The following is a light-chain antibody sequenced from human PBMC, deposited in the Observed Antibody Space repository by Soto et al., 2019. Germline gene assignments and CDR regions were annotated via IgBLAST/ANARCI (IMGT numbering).Light chain of an antibody. CDR3: QKYNSALPWT. CDR1: QGISNY. Sequence: DIQMTQSPSSLSAFVGDRVTITCRASQGISNYLAWYQQKPGRVPKLLIYAASTLTSGVPSRFSGSGSGTDFTLTISSLQPEDVASYYCQKYNSALPWTFGQGTKVEIK. V-gene: IGKV1-27*01. CDR2: AAS. J-gene: IGKJ1*01.